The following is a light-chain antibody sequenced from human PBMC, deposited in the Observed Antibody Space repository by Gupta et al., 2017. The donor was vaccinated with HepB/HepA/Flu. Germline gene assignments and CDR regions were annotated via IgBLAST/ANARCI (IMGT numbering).Light chain of an antibody. J-gene: IGLJ1*01. CDR1: SSNSGAGYA. Sequence: QSVLTQPPSVSGAPGQRVTISCTGSSSNSGAGYAVHWYQQLPGTAPKVLIYGNSNRPSGVPDRFSGSKSGTSASLAITGLQAEDEADYYCQSYDTSRGVFGTGTKVTVL. V-gene: IGLV1-40*01. CDR2: GNS. CDR3: QSYDTSRGV.